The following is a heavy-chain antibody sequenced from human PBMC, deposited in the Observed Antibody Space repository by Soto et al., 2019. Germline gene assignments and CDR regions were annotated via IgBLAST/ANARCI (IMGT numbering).Heavy chain of an antibody. CDR2: IWYDGSNK. J-gene: IGHJ6*02. CDR1: GFTFSSYG. Sequence: GGSLRLSCAASGFTFSSYGMHWVRQAPGKGLEWVAVIWYDGSNKYYADSVKGRFTISRDNSKNTLYLQMNSLRAEDTAVYYCASTQRCGGSCDYGMDVWGQGTTVTVSS. V-gene: IGHV3-33*01. CDR3: ASTQRCGGSCDYGMDV. D-gene: IGHD2-15*01.